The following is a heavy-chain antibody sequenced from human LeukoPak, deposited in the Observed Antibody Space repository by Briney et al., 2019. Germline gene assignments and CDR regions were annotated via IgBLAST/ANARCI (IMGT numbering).Heavy chain of an antibody. Sequence: ASVKVSCKVSGYTLTELSMHWVRQAPGKGLEWMGGFDLEDGEIIYAQKFQGRVTMTEDTSTDTVYMELRSLRSEDTAVYYCATARVTYYYDSSGYSNAFSVWGQGTIVTVSS. D-gene: IGHD3-22*01. CDR1: GYTLTELS. J-gene: IGHJ3*01. CDR3: ATARVTYYYDSSGYSNAFSV. V-gene: IGHV1-24*01. CDR2: FDLEDGEI.